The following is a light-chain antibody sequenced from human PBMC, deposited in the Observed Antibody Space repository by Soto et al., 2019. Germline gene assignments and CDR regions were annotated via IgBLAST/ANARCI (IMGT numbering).Light chain of an antibody. J-gene: IGLJ2*01. CDR3: QVWDSSSDHVV. CDR2: YDS. Sequence: SYELTQPPSVSVAPGKTARITCGGNNIGSKSVHGYQQKPGQDPVVVIYYDSDRPSGIPERFSGSNSGNTATLTISRVEAGNESEYYCQVWDSSSDHVVFGGGTKLTVL. CDR1: NIGSKS. V-gene: IGLV3-21*04.